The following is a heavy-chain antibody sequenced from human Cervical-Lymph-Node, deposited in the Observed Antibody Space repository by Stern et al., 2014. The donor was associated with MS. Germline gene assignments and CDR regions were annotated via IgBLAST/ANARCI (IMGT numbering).Heavy chain of an antibody. CDR3: ARGRGGNYRYYFDY. V-gene: IGHV3-21*01. D-gene: IGHD4-23*01. CDR2: ISSGGSSL. Sequence: VQLVESGGGLVKPGGSLRLSCAASGFTFSSYSMNWVRQAPGKGLEWVASISSGGSSLYYADSLKGRFTISRDNAKNSLYLQMNSLRAEDTAVYYCARGRGGNYRYYFDYWGQGTLVTVSS. CDR1: GFTFSSYS. J-gene: IGHJ4*02.